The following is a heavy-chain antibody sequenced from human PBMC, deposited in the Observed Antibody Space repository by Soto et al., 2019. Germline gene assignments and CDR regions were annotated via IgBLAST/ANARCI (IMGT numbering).Heavy chain of an antibody. CDR1: GGSINSDY. D-gene: IGHD1-26*01. J-gene: IGHJ4*02. CDR3: ARVLSGTSIFDY. V-gene: IGHV4-59*01. CDR2: ISYSGST. Sequence: SETLSLTCTVSGGSINSDYWSWIRQPPGKGLEWIGYISYSGSTNYNPSLKSLVTISVDTSKNQFSLKLSSVTAADTAFYYCARVLSGTSIFDYWGQGTLVTVSS.